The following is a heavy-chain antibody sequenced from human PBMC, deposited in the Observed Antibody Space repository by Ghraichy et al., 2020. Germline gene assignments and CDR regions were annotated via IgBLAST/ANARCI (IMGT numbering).Heavy chain of an antibody. J-gene: IGHJ4*02. V-gene: IGHV4-39*01. CDR1: GGSISSSSYY. D-gene: IGHD3-9*01. Sequence: SETLSLTCTVSGGSISSSSYYWGWIRQPPGKGLEWIGSIYYSGSTYYNPSLKSRVTISVDTSKNQFSLKLSSVTAADTTVYYCARTWYYDILTGWRSYFDYWGQGTLVTVSS. CDR3: ARTWYYDILTGWRSYFDY. CDR2: IYYSGST.